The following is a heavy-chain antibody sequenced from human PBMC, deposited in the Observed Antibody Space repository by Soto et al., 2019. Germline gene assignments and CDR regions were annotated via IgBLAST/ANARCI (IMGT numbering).Heavy chain of an antibody. V-gene: IGHV2-5*02. J-gene: IGHJ4*02. D-gene: IGHD3-22*01. CDR2: IYWDDDK. CDR1: GFSLSTSGVG. Sequence: QITLKASGPTLVKPTQTLTLTFTFSGFSLSTSGVGVGWIRQPPGPALELLALIYWDDDKRYSPSLKSRLTIANDTSKNQVVLTITNMYPVDTATYYCAQLTRRMYYYDSSGYYMYYFDYWGQGTLVTVS. CDR3: AQLTRRMYYYDSSGYYMYYFDY.